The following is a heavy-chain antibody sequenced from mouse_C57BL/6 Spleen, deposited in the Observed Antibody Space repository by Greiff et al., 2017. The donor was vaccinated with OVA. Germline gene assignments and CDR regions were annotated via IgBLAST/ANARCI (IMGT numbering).Heavy chain of an antibody. Sequence: VKLVESGGGLVKPGGSLKLSCAASGFTFSSYAMSWVRQTPEKRLEWVATISDGGRYTYYPDNVKGRFTISRDNAKNNLYLQMSHLKSEDTAMYYCARGIRRNYAMDYWGQGTSVTVSS. CDR2: ISDGGRYT. J-gene: IGHJ4*01. V-gene: IGHV5-4*03. D-gene: IGHD2-12*01. CDR1: GFTFSSYA. CDR3: ARGIRRNYAMDY.